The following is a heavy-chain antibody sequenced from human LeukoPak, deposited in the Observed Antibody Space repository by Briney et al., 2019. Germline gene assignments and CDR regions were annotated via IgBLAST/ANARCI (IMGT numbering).Heavy chain of an antibody. D-gene: IGHD4-23*01. CDR3: ARLGDYGGNSDY. J-gene: IGHJ4*02. CDR2: IYYSGST. CDR1: GGSISSYY. Sequence: SETLSLTCTVSGGSISSYYWSWIRQPPGKGLEWIGYIYYSGSTNYNPSLKSRVTISVDTSKNQFSLKLSSVTDADRAVYYCARLGDYGGNSDYWGQGTLVTVSS. V-gene: IGHV4-59*08.